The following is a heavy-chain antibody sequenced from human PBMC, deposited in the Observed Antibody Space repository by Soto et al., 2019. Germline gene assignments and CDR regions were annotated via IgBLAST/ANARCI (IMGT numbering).Heavy chain of an antibody. Sequence: PSETLSLTCTVSGGFIISYYWSWIRQPPWKGLEWIGYIYYSGSTNYNPSLKSRVTISVDTSKNQFSLKLSSVTAADTAVYYCARVMAGAGTQWFDPWGPGTLGTVSS. D-gene: IGHD6-13*01. CDR1: GGFIISYY. V-gene: IGHV4-59*08. CDR2: IYYSGST. CDR3: ARVMAGAGTQWFDP. J-gene: IGHJ5*02.